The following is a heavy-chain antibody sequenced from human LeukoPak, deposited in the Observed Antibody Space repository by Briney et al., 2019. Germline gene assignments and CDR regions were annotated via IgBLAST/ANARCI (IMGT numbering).Heavy chain of an antibody. CDR1: GDTFDSHA. CDR2: IIPMYGTS. D-gene: IGHD5-12*01. CDR3: AIAQNNHGYVYFGMDF. J-gene: IGHJ6*04. Sequence: SVKVSCKASGDTFDSHALSWVRQAPGQGLGWVGAIIPMYGTSNYAQKFQGRVAIIADKSTSTAYMELNSLTSEDTAVYYCAIAQNNHGYVYFGMDFGGKGTTATVSS. V-gene: IGHV1-69*06.